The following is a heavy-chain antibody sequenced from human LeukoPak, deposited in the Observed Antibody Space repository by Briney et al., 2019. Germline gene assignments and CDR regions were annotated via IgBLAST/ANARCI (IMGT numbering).Heavy chain of an antibody. D-gene: IGHD2-21*02. J-gene: IGHJ5*02. CDR2: ISWNSGSI. V-gene: IGHV3-9*01. CDR1: GFTFDDYA. Sequence: GGSLRLSCAASGFTFDDYAMHWVRQAPGKGLEWVSGISWNSGSIGYADSVKGRFTISRENAKNSLYLQMNSLRAEDTALYYCAKGYCGGDCYSPYNWFDPWGQGTLVTVSS. CDR3: AKGYCGGDCYSPYNWFDP.